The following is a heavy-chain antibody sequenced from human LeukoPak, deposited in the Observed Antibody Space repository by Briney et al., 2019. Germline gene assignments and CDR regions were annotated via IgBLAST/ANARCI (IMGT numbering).Heavy chain of an antibody. CDR2: IYTSGST. V-gene: IGHV4-4*07. CDR1: GGSISSYY. J-gene: IGHJ4*02. D-gene: IGHD3-22*01. CDR3: ARDASSGYYNYFDY. Sequence: SETLSLTCTVSGGSISSYYWSWIRQPAGKGLEWIGRIYTSGSTNYNPSLKSRVTISVDTSKNQFSLKLSSVTAADTAVYYCARDASSGYYNYFDYWGQGTLVTVSS.